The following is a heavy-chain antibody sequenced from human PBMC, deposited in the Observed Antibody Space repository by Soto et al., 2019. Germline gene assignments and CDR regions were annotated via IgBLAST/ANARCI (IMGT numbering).Heavy chain of an antibody. D-gene: IGHD3-22*01. CDR3: AKDYYDSSGYYPPALLFDY. Sequence: QVQLVLSGAEVKKPGASVKVSCKASGYTFTSYAMHWVRQAPGQRLEWMGWINAGNGNTKYSQKFQGRVTITRDTSASTAYMELSSLRSEDTAVYYCAKDYYDSSGYYPPALLFDYWGQGTLVTVSS. V-gene: IGHV1-3*01. CDR1: GYTFTSYA. J-gene: IGHJ4*02. CDR2: INAGNGNT.